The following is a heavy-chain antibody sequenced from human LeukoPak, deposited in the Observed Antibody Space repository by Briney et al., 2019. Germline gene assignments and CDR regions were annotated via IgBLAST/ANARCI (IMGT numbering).Heavy chain of an antibody. V-gene: IGHV4-39*07. CDR3: ARYDVWGSYRAFDY. D-gene: IGHD3-16*02. CDR2: MYHSGST. Sequence: PSETLSLTCTVSGGSFSSSDYYWGWIRQPPGKGLEWIGTMYHSGSTYYNPSLKSRVTISVDTSKNQFSLKLSSVTAADTAVYYCARYDVWGSYRAFDYWGQGTLVTVSS. J-gene: IGHJ4*02. CDR1: GGSFSSSDYY.